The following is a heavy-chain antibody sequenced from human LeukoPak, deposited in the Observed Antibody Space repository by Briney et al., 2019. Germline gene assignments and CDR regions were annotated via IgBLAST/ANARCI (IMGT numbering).Heavy chain of an antibody. CDR1: GGSISSSSYY. V-gene: IGHV4-39*07. Sequence: SETLSLTCTVSGGSISSSSYYWGWIRQPPGKGLEWIGSIYYSGSTYCNPSLKSRVAISVDTSKNQFSLKLSSVTAADTAVYYCARVELRNYGMNVWGQGTTVTVSS. J-gene: IGHJ6*02. CDR2: IYYSGST. CDR3: ARVELRNYGMNV. D-gene: IGHD3-3*01.